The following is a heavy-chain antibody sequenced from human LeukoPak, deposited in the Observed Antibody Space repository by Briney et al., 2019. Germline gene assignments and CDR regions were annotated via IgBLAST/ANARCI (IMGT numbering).Heavy chain of an antibody. CDR1: VGSISSYY. CDR3: ARIPYDTLTDSQNWFEP. D-gene: IGHD3-9*01. V-gene: IGHV4-59*01. J-gene: IGHJ5*02. Sequence: ASETLSLTCTVSVGSISSYYWNWIRQPPGKGLEWIGYIYSAGSTNYSPSLKSRVTISVDMSKNQFSLKLTSVTTADTAVYYCARIPYDTLTDSQNWFEPWGQGTLVTVSS. CDR2: IYSAGST.